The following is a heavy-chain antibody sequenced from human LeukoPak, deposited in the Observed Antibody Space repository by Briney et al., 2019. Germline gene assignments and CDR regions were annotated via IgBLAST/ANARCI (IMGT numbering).Heavy chain of an antibody. V-gene: IGHV3-7*01. Sequence: GGSLRLSCAASGFTSSSYWMSWVRQAPGKGLEWVANIKQHGGEKYYVDSVEGRFTISRDNAKNSLYLQMNSLRAEDTAVYYCARGGTTVTARDYFDYWGQGTLVTVSS. CDR1: GFTSSSYW. CDR3: ARGGTTVTARDYFDY. D-gene: IGHD4-11*01. J-gene: IGHJ4*02. CDR2: IKQHGGEK.